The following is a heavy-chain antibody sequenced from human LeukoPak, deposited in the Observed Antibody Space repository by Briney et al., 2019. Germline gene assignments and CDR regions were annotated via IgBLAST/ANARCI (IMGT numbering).Heavy chain of an antibody. J-gene: IGHJ6*02. D-gene: IGHD3-10*02. CDR3: ARGSFGITMSRSLDV. CDR2: ISSSSSSI. Sequence: GGSLRLSCAASGFIFSTYSINWVRQAPGKGLEWVSHISSSSSSIYYADSVKGRFSISRDNAKNSLYLQMNSLRDEDTAVYYCARGSFGITMSRSLDVWGQGTTVTVSS. CDR1: GFIFSTYS. V-gene: IGHV3-48*02.